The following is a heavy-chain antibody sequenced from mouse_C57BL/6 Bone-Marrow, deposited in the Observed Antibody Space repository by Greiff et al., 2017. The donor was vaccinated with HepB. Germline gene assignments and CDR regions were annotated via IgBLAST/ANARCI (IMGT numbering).Heavy chain of an antibody. CDR3: ARARGYGSSFAY. Sequence: VQLQQSGAELVRPGTSVKLSCKASGYTFTSYWMHWVKQRPGQGLEWIGVIDPSDSYTNYNQKFKGKATLTVDTSSSTAYMQLSSLTSEDSAVSYCARARGYGSSFAYWGQGTLVTVSA. CDR1: GYTFTSYW. V-gene: IGHV1-59*01. D-gene: IGHD1-1*01. CDR2: IDPSDSYT. J-gene: IGHJ3*01.